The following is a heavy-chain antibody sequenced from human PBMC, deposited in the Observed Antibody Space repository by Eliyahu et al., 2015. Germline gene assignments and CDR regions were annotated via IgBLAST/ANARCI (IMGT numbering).Heavy chain of an antibody. CDR3: ARSYGGGKTYYYYYRMDV. CDR1: GGTFSSYA. D-gene: IGHD4-17*01. Sequence: QVQLVQSGAEVKKPGSSVKVSCKASGGTFSSYAISWGRQAPGQGLQWMGGIIPIFGTADYAQKFQGRVTITADTSTSTAYMDLSNLRSEDTAVYYCARSYGGGKTYYYYYRMDVWGQGTTVTVSS. V-gene: IGHV1-69*06. J-gene: IGHJ6*02. CDR2: IIPIFGTA.